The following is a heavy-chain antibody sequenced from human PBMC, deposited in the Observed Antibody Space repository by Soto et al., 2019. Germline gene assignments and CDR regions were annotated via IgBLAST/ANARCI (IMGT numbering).Heavy chain of an antibody. CDR3: VRGNGNNYGHFDY. D-gene: IGHD5-18*01. Sequence: GGSLRPSCAASGFTFSSYGMHWVRQAPGKGLEWVAVISYDGSNKYYADSVKGRFTISRDNAKNTLNLQMNSLRAEDTAVYYCVRGNGNNYGHFDYWGQGTLVTVSS. CDR1: GFTFSSYG. J-gene: IGHJ4*02. V-gene: IGHV3-30*03. CDR2: ISYDGSNK.